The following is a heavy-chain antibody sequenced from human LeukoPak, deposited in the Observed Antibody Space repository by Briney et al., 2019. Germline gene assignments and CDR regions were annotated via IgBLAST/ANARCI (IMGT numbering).Heavy chain of an antibody. J-gene: IGHJ6*03. V-gene: IGHV4-39*01. CDR3: ARGPARYYDFWSGYSYCMDV. D-gene: IGHD3-3*01. Sequence: PSETLSLTCTVSGGSISSSSYYWGWIRQPPGKGLEWIGSIYYSGSTYYNPSLKSRVTISVDTSKNQFSLKLSSVTAADTAVYYCARGPARYYDFWSGYSYCMDVWGKGTTVTVSS. CDR1: GGSISSSSYY. CDR2: IYYSGST.